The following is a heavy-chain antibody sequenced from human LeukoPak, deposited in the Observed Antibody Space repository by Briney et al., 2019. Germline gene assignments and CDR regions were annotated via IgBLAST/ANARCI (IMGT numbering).Heavy chain of an antibody. CDR2: IHYSGST. Sequence: SETLSLTCTVSGGTISTYVWSWIRQPPGKGLEWIGYIHYSGSTNYNSSHKSRVSISADTSKKQSSLKLSSVTAADTAVYFCARGRGRAVAGWYYYFDCWGQGTLVTVSS. J-gene: IGHJ4*02. CDR3: ARGRGRAVAGWYYYFDC. CDR1: GGTISTYV. V-gene: IGHV4-59*01. D-gene: IGHD6-19*01.